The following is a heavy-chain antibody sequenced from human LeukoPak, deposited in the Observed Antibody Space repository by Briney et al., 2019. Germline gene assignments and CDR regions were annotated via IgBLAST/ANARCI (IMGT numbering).Heavy chain of an antibody. CDR2: IDPSDSYT. CDR1: GYRFTSYW. CDR3: ARLVDGIAVAGDY. V-gene: IGHV5-10-1*01. Sequence: GESLKISCKGSGYRFTSYWISWVRQLPRQGLEWMGRIDPSDSYTNYSPSFQGHVTISADKSISTAYLQWSRLKASDTAMYYCARLVDGIAVAGDYWGQGTLVTVSS. J-gene: IGHJ4*02. D-gene: IGHD6-19*01.